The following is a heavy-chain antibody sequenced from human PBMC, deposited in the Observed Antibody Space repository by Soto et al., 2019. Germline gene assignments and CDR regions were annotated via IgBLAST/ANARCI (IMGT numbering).Heavy chain of an antibody. CDR3: ARDWKLGIKPDY. D-gene: IGHD3-22*01. CDR1: GGSFSGYY. V-gene: IGHV4-34*01. J-gene: IGHJ4*02. CDR2: INHSGST. Sequence: SETLSLTCAVYGGSFSGYYWSWIRQPPRKGLERIGEINHSGSTDYNPSLKSRVTISVDTSKNQFSLKLSSVTAADTAVYYCARDWKLGIKPDYWGQGTLVTVSS.